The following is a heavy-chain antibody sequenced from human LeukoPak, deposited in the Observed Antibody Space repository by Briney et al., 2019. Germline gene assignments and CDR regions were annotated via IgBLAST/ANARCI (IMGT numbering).Heavy chain of an antibody. CDR1: GFTFSTYS. CDR3: ARVYYYGMDV. CDR2: ISRRGTYM. J-gene: IGHJ6*02. V-gene: IGHV3-21*01. Sequence: GGSLRLSCAASGFTFSTYSMNCVRQPPGKGRECVSSISRRGTYMFYADSVKGRFTIYRGNAKNSLYLQMNSMRAEDTAVYYCARVYYYGMDVWGQGTTVTVSS.